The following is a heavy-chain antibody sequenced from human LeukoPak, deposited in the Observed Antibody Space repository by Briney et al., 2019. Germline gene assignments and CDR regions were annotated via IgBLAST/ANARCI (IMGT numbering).Heavy chain of an antibody. CDR3: ARSPVVDTAMVKGGLDY. V-gene: IGHV3-30*02. D-gene: IGHD5-18*01. Sequence: GGSLRLSCAASGFTFSSYGMHWVRQAPGKGLEWVAFIRYDGSNKYYADSVKGRFTISRDNSKNTLFLQMNSLRAEDTAVYYCARSPVVDTAMVKGGLDYWGQGTLVTVSS. J-gene: IGHJ4*02. CDR1: GFTFSSYG. CDR2: IRYDGSNK.